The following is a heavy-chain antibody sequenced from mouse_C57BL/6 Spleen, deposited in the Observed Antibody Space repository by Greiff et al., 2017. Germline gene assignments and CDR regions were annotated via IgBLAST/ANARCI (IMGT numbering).Heavy chain of an antibody. V-gene: IGHV1-18*01. CDR2: INPNNGGT. CDR3: AMDGYYGYFDV. D-gene: IGHD2-3*01. CDR1: GYTFTDYN. J-gene: IGHJ1*03. Sequence: EVQLQQSGPELVKPGASVKIPCKASGYTFTDYNMDWVKQSHGKSLEWIGDINPNNGGTIYNQKFKGKATLTVDKSSSTAYMELRSLTSEDTAVYYCAMDGYYGYFDVWGTGTTVTVSS.